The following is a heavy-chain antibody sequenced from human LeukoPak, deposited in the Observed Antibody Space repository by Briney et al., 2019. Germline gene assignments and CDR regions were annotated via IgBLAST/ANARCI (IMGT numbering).Heavy chain of an antibody. Sequence: SVKVSCKASGYTFTSYGINWARQATGQGLEWMGWMNPNSGNTGYAQKFQGRVTMTRNTSISTAYMELSSLRSEDTAVYYCARGTTIFGVVALGWFDPWGQGTLVTVSS. D-gene: IGHD3-3*01. CDR1: GYTFTSYG. CDR2: MNPNSGNT. J-gene: IGHJ5*02. V-gene: IGHV1-8*02. CDR3: ARGTTIFGVVALGWFDP.